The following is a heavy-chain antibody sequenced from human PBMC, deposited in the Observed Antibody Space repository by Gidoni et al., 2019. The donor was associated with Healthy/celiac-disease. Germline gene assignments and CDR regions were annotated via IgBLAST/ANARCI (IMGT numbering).Heavy chain of an antibody. J-gene: IGHJ4*02. D-gene: IGHD2-2*01. CDR1: GFTFSSYS. CDR2: ISSSSSTI. V-gene: IGHV3-48*02. CDR3: ARGLEGYCSSTSCPYFDY. Sequence: EVQLVESGGGLVQPGGSLRLSCSASGFTFSSYSMNWVRQAPGTGLEWVSYISSSSSTIYYADSVKGRFTISRDNAKNSLYLQMNSLRDEDTAVYYCARGLEGYCSSTSCPYFDYWGQGTLVTVSS.